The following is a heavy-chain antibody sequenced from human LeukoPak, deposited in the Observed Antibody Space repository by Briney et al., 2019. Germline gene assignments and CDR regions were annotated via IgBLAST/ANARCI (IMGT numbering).Heavy chain of an antibody. D-gene: IGHD3-22*01. CDR2: IKSKTDGGTT. CDR1: GFNFRNAW. J-gene: IGHJ4*02. CDR3: TTQEDYYDSTALGY. Sequence: GGSLRLSCTASGFNFRNAWMSWVRQAPGKGLEWVGRIKSKTDGGTTDYAAPVKGRFTISRDDSKNTLYLQMNSLKTEDTAVYYCTTQEDYYDSTALGYWGQGTLVTVSS. V-gene: IGHV3-15*01.